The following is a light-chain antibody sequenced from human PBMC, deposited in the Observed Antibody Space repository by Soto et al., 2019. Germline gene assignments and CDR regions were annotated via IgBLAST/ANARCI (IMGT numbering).Light chain of an antibody. CDR3: SSFTNSNTWV. CDR1: NSDVGGYDY. V-gene: IGLV2-14*01. Sequence: QSALTQPASVSGSPGQSINIYCTGTNSDVGGYDYVSWYKQYPGQAPKVIIYEVTYRPSGVSARFSGSKSGTTASPTISDLQTEDEADYYCSSFTNSNTWVFGGGTQLTVL. CDR2: EVT. J-gene: IGLJ7*01.